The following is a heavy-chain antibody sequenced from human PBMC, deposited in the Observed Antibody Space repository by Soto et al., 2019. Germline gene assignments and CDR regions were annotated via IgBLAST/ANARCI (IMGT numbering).Heavy chain of an antibody. J-gene: IGHJ5*02. V-gene: IGHV4-4*02. CDR1: RGSISSNW. Sequence: QVRLQESGPRLVKPSGTLSLTCAVSRGSISSNWWSWVRQSPGKGLEWIGEIYHSGSTNYNPSLNSRVTISVDKSRTYFSLDLSSVTAADTAVYYCSSQTYSYAWHHWGQGIQVTVSS. CDR2: IYHSGST. CDR3: SSQTYSYAWHH. D-gene: IGHD5-18*01.